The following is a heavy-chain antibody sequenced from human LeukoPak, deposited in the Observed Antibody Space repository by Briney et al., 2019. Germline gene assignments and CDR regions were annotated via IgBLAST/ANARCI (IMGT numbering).Heavy chain of an antibody. J-gene: IGHJ6*03. D-gene: IGHD1-1*01. Sequence: SETLSLTCTVSGGSISNYYWSWVRQPPGKGLEWIGYIYYSGSTNYNPSLKSRVTISVDTSKNHFSLNLTSVTTADTAVYYCARLEYYYYYYMDVWGKGTTVTVSS. V-gene: IGHV4-59*01. CDR3: ARLEYYYYYYMDV. CDR2: IYYSGST. CDR1: GGSISNYY.